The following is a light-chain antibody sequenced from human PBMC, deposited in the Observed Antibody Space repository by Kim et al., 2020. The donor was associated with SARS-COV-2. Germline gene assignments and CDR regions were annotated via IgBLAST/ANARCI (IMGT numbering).Light chain of an antibody. CDR3: QKYSSSLIT. CDR2: GAS. J-gene: IGKJ5*01. V-gene: IGKV3-20*01. CDR1: QSVSSSY. Sequence: EIVLTQSPATLSLSPGERATLSCRASQSVSSSYLGWYQQKPGQARRLLIYGASSRAAGIPDRFSGSGSGTDFTLTISRLETEDFAVYYCQKYSSSLITFGQGTRMGIK.